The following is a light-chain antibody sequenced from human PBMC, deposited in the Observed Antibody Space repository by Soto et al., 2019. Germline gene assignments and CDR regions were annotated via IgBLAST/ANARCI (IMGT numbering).Light chain of an antibody. V-gene: IGKV1-39*01. Sequence: DIQMTQSPSSLSASVGDRVTITCRPSQSISTFLNWYQQKPGTAPKLLMHATSILQSGVPSRFSGSGSGTEFTLTISSLQPEDSATYYCHQSYSSTWTFGQGTKVEIK. CDR3: HQSYSSTWT. CDR1: QSISTF. J-gene: IGKJ1*01. CDR2: ATS.